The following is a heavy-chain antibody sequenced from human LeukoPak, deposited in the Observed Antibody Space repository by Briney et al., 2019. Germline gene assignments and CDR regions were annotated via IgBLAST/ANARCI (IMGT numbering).Heavy chain of an antibody. J-gene: IGHJ6*03. CDR2: IYTSGCT. CDR1: GGSISSYY. Sequence: PSETLSLTCTVSGGSISSYYWSWIRQPAGKGLEWIGRIYTSGCTNYNPSLKSRVTMSVDTSKNQFSLKLSSVTAADTAVYYCARDSPDIVVVPAAPNDYYYYMDDWGKGTTVTVSS. CDR3: ARDSPDIVVVPAAPNDYYYYMDD. D-gene: IGHD2-2*01. V-gene: IGHV4-4*07.